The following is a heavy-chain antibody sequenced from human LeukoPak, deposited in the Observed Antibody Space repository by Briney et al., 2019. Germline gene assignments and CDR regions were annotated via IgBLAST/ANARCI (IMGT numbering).Heavy chain of an antibody. V-gene: IGHV1-69*05. CDR1: GGTFSSYA. Sequence: GSSVKVSCKASGGTFSSYAISWVRQAPGQGLEWMGRIIPIFGTANYAQKFQGRVTITTDESTGTAYMELRSLRSEDTAVYYCARDPNHIAANWFDPWGQGTLVTVSS. D-gene: IGHD6-13*01. CDR3: ARDPNHIAANWFDP. J-gene: IGHJ5*02. CDR2: IIPIFGTA.